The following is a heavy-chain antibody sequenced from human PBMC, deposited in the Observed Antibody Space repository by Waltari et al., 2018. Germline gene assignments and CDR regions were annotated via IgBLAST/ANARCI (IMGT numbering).Heavy chain of an antibody. CDR1: GDTLITFA. V-gene: IGHV7-4-1*02. Sequence: QEQLVQSGSELKKPGASVKVSCKASGDTLITFAMNWVRQSRGQGLEWMGGSSGQERDGMGWINTNTGNPTYAQGFTGRFVFSWDTSVSTAYLEISSLKAEDTAVYYCASGGGGYNFGHRDGMDVWGQGTTVTVSS. CDR3: ASGGGGYNFGHRDGMDV. D-gene: IGHD1-20*01. CDR2: INTNTGNP. J-gene: IGHJ6*02.